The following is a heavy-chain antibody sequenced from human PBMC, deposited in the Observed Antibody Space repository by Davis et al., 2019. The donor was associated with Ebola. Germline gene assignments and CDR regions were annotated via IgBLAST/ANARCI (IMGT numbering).Heavy chain of an antibody. CDR2: IKSKTDGGTT. Sequence: GESLKISCAASGFTFSNAWMSWVRQAPGKGLEWVGRIKSKTDGGTTDYAAPVKGRFTISRDDSKNTLYLQMNSLKTEDTAVYYCTTAPTVTDDYYFDYWGQGTLVTVSS. D-gene: IGHD4-17*01. J-gene: IGHJ4*02. V-gene: IGHV3-15*01. CDR1: GFTFSNAW. CDR3: TTAPTVTDDYYFDY.